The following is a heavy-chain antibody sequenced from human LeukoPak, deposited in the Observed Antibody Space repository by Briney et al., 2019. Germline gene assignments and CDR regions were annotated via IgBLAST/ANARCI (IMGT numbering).Heavy chain of an antibody. D-gene: IGHD2-2*01. CDR3: AKGVYSTSWWSVDY. CDR1: GFTVSSNY. CDR2: ISGSGGST. J-gene: IGHJ4*02. V-gene: IGHV3-23*01. Sequence: TGGSLRLSCAASGFTVSSNYMSWVRQAPGKGLEWVSGISGSGGSTYYADSVRGRFTISRDNSKDTLYLQVSSLRAEDTAVYYCAKGVYSTSWWSVDYWGQGTLVTVSS.